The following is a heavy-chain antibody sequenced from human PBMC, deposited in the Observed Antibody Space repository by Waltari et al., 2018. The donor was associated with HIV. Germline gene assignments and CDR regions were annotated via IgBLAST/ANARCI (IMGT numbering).Heavy chain of an antibody. CDR2: MFHRGNP. D-gene: IGHD5-12*01. CDR3: ATVSTITTEKYFDY. J-gene: IGHJ4*01. CDR1: GYSISAGYY. V-gene: IGHV4-38-2*01. Sequence: VRLQESGPSEVTPSETLSLTCRVSGYSISAGYYWGWIRQSPGKGLEWIGTMFHRGNPYYNPSLQSRVSMSIDSSKTQFSLTLTSVTAADTAMYYCATVSTITTEKYFDYWGRGMLVTV.